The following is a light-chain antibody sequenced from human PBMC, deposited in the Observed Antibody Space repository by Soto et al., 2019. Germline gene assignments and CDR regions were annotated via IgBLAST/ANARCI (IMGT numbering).Light chain of an antibody. CDR2: WAS. CDR3: QQYFNAPPYT. V-gene: IGKV4-1*01. CDR1: QSIFYIFNSKNY. J-gene: IGKJ2*01. Sequence: DIVMTQSPDSLAVSLGEMATITCKSSQSIFYIFNSKNYLAWYQQRPGQPPKLLIYWASTRESGVPDRFRGSGSGTDFTLTINNVQAEDVAVYYCQQYFNAPPYTFGQGTKLEIK.